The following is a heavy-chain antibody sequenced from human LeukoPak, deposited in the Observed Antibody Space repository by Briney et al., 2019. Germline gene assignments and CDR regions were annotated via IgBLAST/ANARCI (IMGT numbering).Heavy chain of an antibody. CDR2: ISSSGSTT. CDR3: ARTDSGYSYGLLVCFYYYYYYMDA. D-gene: IGHD5-18*01. V-gene: IGHV3-11*04. Sequence: GGSLRLSCAASGFTFSDYYMSWIRQPPRKGLEWVSYISSSGSTTYYAHSVKGRFTISRDNDKNSLYLQMNRLRAEDRAVYYWARTDSGYSYGLLVCFYYYYYYMDAWGKGTTVTVSS. CDR1: GFTFSDYY. J-gene: IGHJ6*03.